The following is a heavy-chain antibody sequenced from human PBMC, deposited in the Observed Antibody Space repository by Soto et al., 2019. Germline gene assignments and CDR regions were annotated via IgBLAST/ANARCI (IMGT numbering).Heavy chain of an antibody. CDR1: GFTFDDYA. Sequence: PGGSLRLSCAASGFTFDDYAMHWVRQAPGKGLEWVSGISWNSGSIGYADSVKGRFTISRDNAKNSLYLQMNSLRAEDTALYYCAKDAGYTRTFEIRGQGTTVTVSS. CDR3: AKDAGYTRTFEI. CDR2: ISWNSGSI. D-gene: IGHD6-13*01. J-gene: IGHJ3*02. V-gene: IGHV3-9*01.